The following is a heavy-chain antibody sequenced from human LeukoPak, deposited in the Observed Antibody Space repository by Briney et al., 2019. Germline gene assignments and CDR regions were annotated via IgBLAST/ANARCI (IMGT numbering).Heavy chain of an antibody. CDR3: SRGDYSDMLFRF. J-gene: IGHJ4*02. V-gene: IGHV3-7*04. CDR2: IKQDGSLK. CDR1: GFSFSTYW. Sequence: GGSLRLSRAASGFSFSTYWTGWVRQAPGKGLEWVANIKQDGSLKHYVDSVKGRFTISRDNAKNSLYLQMNSLRAEDTAVYYCSRGDYSDMLFRFWGQGTLVTVSA. D-gene: IGHD3-22*01.